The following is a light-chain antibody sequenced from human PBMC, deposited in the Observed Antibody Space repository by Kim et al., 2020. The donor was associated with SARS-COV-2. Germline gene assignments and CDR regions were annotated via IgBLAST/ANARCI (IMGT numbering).Light chain of an antibody. CDR3: QKYNSAPNT. V-gene: IGKV1-27*01. CDR1: QGISNY. J-gene: IGKJ2*01. Sequence: SASVGDRVTITCRASQGISNYLAWYQQKPGKVPKLLIYSASTSQSRVPSRFSGSGSGTDFTLTISSLQPEDVATYYCQKYNSAPNTFGQGTKLEI. CDR2: SAS.